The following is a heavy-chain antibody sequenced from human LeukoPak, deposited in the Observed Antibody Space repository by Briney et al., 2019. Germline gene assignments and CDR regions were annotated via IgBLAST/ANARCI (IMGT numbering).Heavy chain of an antibody. J-gene: IGHJ6*03. V-gene: IGHV3-30-3*01. CDR1: GFTFSSYA. CDR3: ARDGKIQLWLPGYYYYMDV. Sequence: TGGSLRLSCAASGFTFSSYAMHWVRQAPGKGLEWVAVISYDGSNKYYADSVKGRFTISRDNSKNTLYLQMNSLRAEDTAVYYCARDGKIQLWLPGYYYYMDVWGKGTTVTVSS. D-gene: IGHD5-18*01. CDR2: ISYDGSNK.